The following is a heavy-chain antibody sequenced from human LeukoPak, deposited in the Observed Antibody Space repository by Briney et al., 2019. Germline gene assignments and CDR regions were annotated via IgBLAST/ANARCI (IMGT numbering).Heavy chain of an antibody. CDR1: GFTFSSYA. D-gene: IGHD3-9*01. CDR2: ISYDGSNK. Sequence: GGSLRLSCAASGFTFSSYAMHWVRQAPGKGLEWVAVISYDGSNKYYADYVKGRFTISRDNSKNTLYLQMNSLRAEDTAVYFFEQMTAYDILTGRDDAFDIWGQGTMVTVSS. J-gene: IGHJ3*02. V-gene: IGHV3-30*04. CDR3: EQMTAYDILTGRDDAFDI.